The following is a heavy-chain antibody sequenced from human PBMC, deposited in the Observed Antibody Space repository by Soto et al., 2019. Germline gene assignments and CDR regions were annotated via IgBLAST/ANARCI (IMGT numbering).Heavy chain of an antibody. CDR3: ARRYGGNFDS. D-gene: IGHD1-26*01. Sequence: QVQLQESGPGLVKPSETLSLTCTVSGGSINSYYWSWIRQPPGKGLEWIGYIYYSGSTKYNPSLTSRVTISVDTSKNQFSLKLSSVTAADTAVYYCARRYGGNFDSWGQGTLVTVSS. CDR1: GGSINSYY. V-gene: IGHV4-59*01. J-gene: IGHJ4*02. CDR2: IYYSGST.